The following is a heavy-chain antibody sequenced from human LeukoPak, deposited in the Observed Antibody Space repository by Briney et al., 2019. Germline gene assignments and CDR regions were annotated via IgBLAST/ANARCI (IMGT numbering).Heavy chain of an antibody. D-gene: IGHD2-15*01. CDR1: GFTFSSYA. CDR3: AKDLVDCSGGSCYSGPFDY. J-gene: IGHJ4*02. V-gene: IGHV3-23*01. Sequence: GGSLRLSCAASGFTFSSYAMSWVRQAPGKGLEWVSAISGSGGSTYYADSVKGRFAISRDNSKNTLYLQMNSLRAEDTAVYYCAKDLVDCSGGSCYSGPFDYWGQGTLVTVSS. CDR2: ISGSGGST.